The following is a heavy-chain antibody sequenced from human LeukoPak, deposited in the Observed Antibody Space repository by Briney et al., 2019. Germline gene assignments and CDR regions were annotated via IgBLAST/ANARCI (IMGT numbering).Heavy chain of an antibody. J-gene: IGHJ4*02. CDR2: IYYSGST. D-gene: IGHD3-22*01. Sequence: SETLSLTCTVSGGSISSHYWSWIRQPPGKGLEWIGHIYYSGSTYYKPSLKSRVTISVDTSKNQFSLKLSSVTAADTAVYYCARMKGYYYDSSGYCDWGQGTLVTVSS. CDR1: GGSISSHY. V-gene: IGHV4-59*11. CDR3: ARMKGYYYDSSGYCD.